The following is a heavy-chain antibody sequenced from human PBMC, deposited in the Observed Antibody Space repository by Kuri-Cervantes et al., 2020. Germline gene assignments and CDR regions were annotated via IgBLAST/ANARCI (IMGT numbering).Heavy chain of an antibody. CDR1: GGSISSGGYY. D-gene: IGHD2-15*01. V-gene: IGHV4-30-4*01. CDR3: ARLLKGYYYFDY. J-gene: IGHJ4*02. CDR2: IYYSGST. Sequence: SETLSLTCTVSGGSISSGGYYWSWIRQPPGKGLEWIGYIYYSGSTYYNPSLKSRVTISVDTSKNQFSLKLSSVTAADTAVYYCARLLKGYYYFDYWGQGTLVTVSS.